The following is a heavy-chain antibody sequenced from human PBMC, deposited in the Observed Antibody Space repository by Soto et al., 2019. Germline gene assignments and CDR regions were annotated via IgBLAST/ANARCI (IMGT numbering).Heavy chain of an antibody. V-gene: IGHV4-30-4*01. D-gene: IGHD3-9*01. CDR3: ARGPSFMYYDILTGLKRFDS. Sequence: NPSETLSITCSVSGGSIRCTDDYGSWIRQPPGKGLEWIGYIFYSGNTYSNPSLKSRVSLSVDTSRNQFSLRLTSMTAADTAVYYCARGPSFMYYDILTGLKRFDSWGQGTLVTVSS. CDR1: GGSIRCTDDY. J-gene: IGHJ4*02. CDR2: IFYSGNT.